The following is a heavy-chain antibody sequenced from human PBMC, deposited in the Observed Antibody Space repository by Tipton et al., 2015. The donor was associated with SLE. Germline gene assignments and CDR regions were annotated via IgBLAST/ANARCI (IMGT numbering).Heavy chain of an antibody. D-gene: IGHD3-16*01. Sequence: LSLTCSVSGGSISDYYWTWLRQPPGQGLEWIGYIYIYNSGSTNYNPSLKSRVTISVDTSKNQFSLKLSSVTAADTAVYYCARHMITGGEFDYWGQGTLVTVSS. CDR3: ARHMITGGEFDY. CDR1: GGSISDYY. CDR2: IYIYNSGST. V-gene: IGHV4-59*08. J-gene: IGHJ4*02.